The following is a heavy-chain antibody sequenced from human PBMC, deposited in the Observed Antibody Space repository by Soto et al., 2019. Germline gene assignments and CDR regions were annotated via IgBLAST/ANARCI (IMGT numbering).Heavy chain of an antibody. J-gene: IGHJ6*02. V-gene: IGHV3-53*01. Sequence: GGSLRLSCAVSGFTVSNNYMSWVRQAPGKGLEWVSVVYSGDFAYYADSVKGRFTTTRDTSTNTVYLHMNSLRVEDTAVYYCAKRQQLVRYRYGMDVWGQGTTVTVSS. CDR2: VYSGDFA. CDR3: AKRQQLVRYRYGMDV. D-gene: IGHD6-13*01. CDR1: GFTVSNNY.